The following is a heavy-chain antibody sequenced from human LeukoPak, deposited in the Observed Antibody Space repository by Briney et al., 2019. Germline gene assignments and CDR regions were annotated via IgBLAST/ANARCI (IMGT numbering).Heavy chain of an antibody. V-gene: IGHV3-23*01. D-gene: IGHD6-19*01. CDR3: AKDGRRSIAVSRRYFDN. Sequence: GGSLRPSCAASGFIFSDYGMNWVRQAPGKGLEWVSVISGSDGSTYHADSVKGRFTISRDNSKNTLYLQMNSLRVEDTAIYYCAKDGRRSIAVSRRYFDNWGEGTLVTVSS. CDR2: ISGSDGST. CDR1: GFIFSDYG. J-gene: IGHJ4*02.